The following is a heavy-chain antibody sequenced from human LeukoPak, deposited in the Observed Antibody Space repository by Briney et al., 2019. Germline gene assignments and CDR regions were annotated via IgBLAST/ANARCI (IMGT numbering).Heavy chain of an antibody. CDR1: GFTFSSYG. CDR3: AKDYDSLDY. D-gene: IGHD3-3*01. V-gene: IGHV3-30*18. J-gene: IGHJ4*02. CDR2: ISYNGINK. Sequence: PGGSLRLSCVVSGFTFSSYGMNWVRQAPGKGLEWVALISYNGINKYYADSLKGRFTISRDNSKNTLYLQMNSLRAEDTAVYYCAKDYDSLDYWGQGTLVTVSS.